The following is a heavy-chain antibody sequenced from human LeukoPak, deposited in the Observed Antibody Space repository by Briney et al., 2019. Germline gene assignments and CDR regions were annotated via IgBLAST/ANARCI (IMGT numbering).Heavy chain of an antibody. CDR3: ASPRLRSDY. J-gene: IGHJ4*02. D-gene: IGHD4-17*01. V-gene: IGHV4-34*01. Sequence: PSETLSLTCGVYGGSFSGYYWSWIPQSPGKGLEGIGEINHSRSTNYNAPRKSPVTISLDTSQNQFSLKLSSVTAADTAVYYCASPRLRSDYWGQGTLVTVSS. CDR1: GGSFSGYY. CDR2: INHSRST.